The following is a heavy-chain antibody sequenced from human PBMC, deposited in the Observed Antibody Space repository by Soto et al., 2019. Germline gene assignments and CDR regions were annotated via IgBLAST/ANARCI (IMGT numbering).Heavy chain of an antibody. V-gene: IGHV3-21*01. CDR3: TSDTFGLRDT. CDR2: ISSSASYM. J-gene: IGHJ5*02. CDR1: GFTFSRCD. Sequence: GGSLRLSCATSGFTFSRCDMNWVRQAPGKGLEWVSFISSSASYMYYADSVEGRFTISRDNADSALFLQMNSLSAEDTAIYYCTSDTFGLRDTWGQGTLVTVSS. D-gene: IGHD3-16*01.